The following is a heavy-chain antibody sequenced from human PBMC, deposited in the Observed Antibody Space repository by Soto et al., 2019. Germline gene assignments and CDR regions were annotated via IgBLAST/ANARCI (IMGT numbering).Heavy chain of an antibody. D-gene: IGHD3-3*01. CDR3: AKGKANTVFGVDTLFDN. J-gene: IGHJ4*02. Sequence: EVQLLESGGGTIQPGGSLRLSCGASGFSFSNYAMTWVRQAPGKGLEWVSTISGNGGSTYYADSMGGRFITSRDNPQKKLYLQMNSLRADDTAVYFCAKGKANTVFGVDTLFDNWGPGTLVTVSS. CDR2: ISGNGGST. V-gene: IGHV3-23*01. CDR1: GFSFSNYA.